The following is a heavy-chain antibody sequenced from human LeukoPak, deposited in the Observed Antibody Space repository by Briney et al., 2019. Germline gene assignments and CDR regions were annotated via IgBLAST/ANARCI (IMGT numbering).Heavy chain of an antibody. J-gene: IGHJ5*02. D-gene: IGHD3-22*01. V-gene: IGHV3-48*03. CDR2: ISSSGSTI. CDR1: GFTFSSYE. Sequence: PGRSLRLSCAASGFTFSSYEMNWVRQAPGKGLEWVSYISSSGSTIYYADSVKGRFTISRGNAKNSLYLQMNSLRAEDTAVYYCARSYYYDSSGYSNWFDPWGQGTLVTVSS. CDR3: ARSYYYDSSGYSNWFDP.